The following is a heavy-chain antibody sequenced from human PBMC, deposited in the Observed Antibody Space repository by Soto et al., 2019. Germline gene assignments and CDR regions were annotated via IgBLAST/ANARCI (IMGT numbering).Heavy chain of an antibody. Sequence: PSETLSLTCTVYGGSISSYYWSWIRQHPGKGLEWIGSIYHSGSTYYNPSLKSRVTISVDTSKNQFSLKLSSVTAADTAVYYCARDAGDSSGWHYYYYGMDVWGQGTTVTVSS. V-gene: IGHV4-59*12. CDR3: ARDAGDSSGWHYYYYGMDV. D-gene: IGHD6-19*01. CDR1: GGSISSYY. CDR2: IYHSGST. J-gene: IGHJ6*02.